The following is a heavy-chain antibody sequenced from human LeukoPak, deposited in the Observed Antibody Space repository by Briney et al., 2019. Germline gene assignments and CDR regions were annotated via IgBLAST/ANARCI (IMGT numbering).Heavy chain of an antibody. V-gene: IGHV3-21*01. CDR3: VRDKAAYSSGWIVTRTNIFEH. J-gene: IGHJ4*02. CDR2: ISSSSSYI. Sequence: PGGSLRLSCAASGFTFSSYSMNWVRQAPGKGLEWVSSISSSSSYIYYADSVKGRFTISRDNAKNSLYLQMNSLRAEDTAVYYCVRDKAAYSSGWIVTRTNIFEHWGQGTLVTVSS. D-gene: IGHD6-19*01. CDR1: GFTFSSYS.